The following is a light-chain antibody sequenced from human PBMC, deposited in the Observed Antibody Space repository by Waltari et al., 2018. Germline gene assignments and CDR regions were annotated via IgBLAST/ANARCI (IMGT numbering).Light chain of an antibody. Sequence: QSALTQPASVSGSPGQSITISCYGTSSDVGFDNYVSWYQQHPGKAPKLMIHDVSQRPSGALDPFSGSKSGNTASLTISGLQAEDEADYYCNSYTGSSSWVFGGGTKVTVL. CDR1: SSDVGFDNY. CDR2: DVS. J-gene: IGLJ3*02. CDR3: NSYTGSSSWV. V-gene: IGLV2-14*01.